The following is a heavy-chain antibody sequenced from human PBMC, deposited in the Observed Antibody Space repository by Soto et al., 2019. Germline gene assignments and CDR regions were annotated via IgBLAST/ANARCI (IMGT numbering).Heavy chain of an antibody. J-gene: IGHJ6*02. V-gene: IGHV3-33*01. D-gene: IGHD3-3*01. CDR3: ARDWNGMDV. CDR2: IWYDGSNK. Sequence: QVQLVESGGGVVQPGRSLRLSCAASGFTFSSYGIHWVRQAPGKGREWVAVIWYDGSNKYYADSVKGRFSISRDNSKNTVHLQMNSLTAEDTAEYHCARDWNGMDVWGQGTTVTVSS. CDR1: GFTFSSYG.